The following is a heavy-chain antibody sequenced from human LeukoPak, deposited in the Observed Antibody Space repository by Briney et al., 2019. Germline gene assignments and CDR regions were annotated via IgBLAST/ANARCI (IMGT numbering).Heavy chain of an antibody. CDR1: GGSISSGGYY. J-gene: IGHJ5*02. CDR3: ARVATISLGENWFDP. CDR2: IYYSGST. D-gene: IGHD5-12*01. V-gene: IGHV4-31*03. Sequence: SETLSLTCTVSGGSISSGGYYWSWIRQHPGKGLEWIGYIYYSGSTYYNPSLKSRVTISVDTSKNQFSLKLSSVTAADTAVYYCARVATISLGENWFDPWGQRTLVTVSS.